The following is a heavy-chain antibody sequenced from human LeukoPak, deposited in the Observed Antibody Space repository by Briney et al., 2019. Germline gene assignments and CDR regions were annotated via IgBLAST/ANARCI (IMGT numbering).Heavy chain of an antibody. CDR2: IYYSGST. J-gene: IGHJ4*02. V-gene: IGHV4-39*01. Sequence: SETLSLTCTVSGGSISSSSYYWGWIRQPPGKGLEWIGSIYYSGSTYYNPSLKSRVTISVDTSKNQFSLKLSSVTAADTAVYYCARLSGSIAVPFDCWGQGTLVTVSS. D-gene: IGHD6-6*01. CDR1: GGSISSSSYY. CDR3: ARLSGSIAVPFDC.